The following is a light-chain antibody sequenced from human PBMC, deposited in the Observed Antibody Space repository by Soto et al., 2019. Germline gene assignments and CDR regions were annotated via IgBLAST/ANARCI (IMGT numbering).Light chain of an antibody. CDR3: QSYDSSLSAVV. CDR1: SSNIGAGYD. CDR2: AHS. J-gene: IGLJ2*01. V-gene: IGLV1-40*01. Sequence: SVLTQPPSVSGAPGQRVTISCTGSSSNIGAGYDAHWYQHLPGTAPKLLIYAHSNRPSGVPDRFSGSRSGTSVSLAITGLQAEDEADYYCQSYDSSLSAVVFGGGTKVTVL.